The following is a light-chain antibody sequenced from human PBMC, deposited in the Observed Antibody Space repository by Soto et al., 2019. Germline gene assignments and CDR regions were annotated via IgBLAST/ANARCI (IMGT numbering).Light chain of an antibody. J-gene: IGLJ3*02. Sequence: QTVVTHEPSFSVSPGRTVTLTCGLSSGSVSTSYYPSRYQQTPGQAPRTLIYSTNTRSSGVPDRFSCSILGNKAALTITGAQSDDESYYYCVLYMGSGIWVFGGGTKLTVL. CDR1: SGSVSTSYY. CDR3: VLYMGSGIWV. V-gene: IGLV8-61*01. CDR2: STN.